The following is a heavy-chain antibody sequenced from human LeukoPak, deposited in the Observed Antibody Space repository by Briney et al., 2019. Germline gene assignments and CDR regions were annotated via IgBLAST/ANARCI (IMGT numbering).Heavy chain of an antibody. CDR3: ARALPHRYSYGYGAFDY. D-gene: IGHD5-18*01. J-gene: IGHJ4*02. CDR2: IYYSGST. V-gene: IGHV4-59*01. Sequence: SETLSLTCTVSGGSISSYYWSWTRQPPGKGLEWIGYIYYSGSTNYNPSLKSRVTISVDTSKNQFSLKLSSVTAADTAVYYCARALPHRYSYGYGAFDYWGQGTLVTVSS. CDR1: GGSISSYY.